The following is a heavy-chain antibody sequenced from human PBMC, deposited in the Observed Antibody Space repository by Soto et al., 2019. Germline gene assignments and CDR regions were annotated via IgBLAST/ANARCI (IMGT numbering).Heavy chain of an antibody. CDR3: TRGQDCCSGGSCHTDY. V-gene: IGHV3-49*04. D-gene: IGHD2-15*01. Sequence: PGGSLRLSCPASGFTFGDYAMSWVRQAQGRGLEWVGFIRSKAYGGTTEYAASVKGRLTSSRDDSKSIANLQMNNLKTEDTAVYDCTRGQDCCSGGSCHTDYWGQGTLVTVSS. CDR1: GFTFGDYA. J-gene: IGHJ4*02. CDR2: IRSKAYGGTT.